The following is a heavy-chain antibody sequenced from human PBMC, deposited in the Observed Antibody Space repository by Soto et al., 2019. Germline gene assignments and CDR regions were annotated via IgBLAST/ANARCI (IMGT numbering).Heavy chain of an antibody. CDR1: GGTFSSYA. J-gene: IGHJ6*02. Sequence: SVKVSCKASGGTFSSYAISWVRQAPGQGLEWMGGIIPIFGTANYAQKFQGRVTITADKSTSTAYMELSGLRSEDTAVYYCARDYDLGYCSGGSCYSGGYYYGMDVWGQGTTVTVSS. CDR3: ARDYDLGYCSGGSCYSGGYYYGMDV. D-gene: IGHD2-15*01. V-gene: IGHV1-69*06. CDR2: IIPIFGTA.